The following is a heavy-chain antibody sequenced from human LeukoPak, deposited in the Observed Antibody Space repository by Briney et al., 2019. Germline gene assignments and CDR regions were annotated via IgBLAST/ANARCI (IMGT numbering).Heavy chain of an antibody. Sequence: PGGSLRLSCAASGFTFSSYAMSWVRQAPGKGLEWVSAISGSGGSTYYADSVKGRFTISRDNSKNTLNLQMNSLRAEDTAVYYCAKAIAVAGRGEFFDYWGQGTLVTVSS. CDR3: AKAIAVAGRGEFFDY. V-gene: IGHV3-23*01. J-gene: IGHJ4*02. CDR1: GFTFSSYA. CDR2: ISGSGGST. D-gene: IGHD6-19*01.